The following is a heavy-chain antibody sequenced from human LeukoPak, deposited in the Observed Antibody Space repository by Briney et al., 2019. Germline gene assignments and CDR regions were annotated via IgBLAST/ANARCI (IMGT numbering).Heavy chain of an antibody. CDR2: INPSGGST. V-gene: IGHV1-46*01. D-gene: IGHD5-24*01. CDR1: RYTFTGYY. CDR3: ARWPSRDGSLHGDY. J-gene: IGHJ4*02. Sequence: ASVKVSCKASRYTFTGYYMHWVRQAPAQGLEWMGIINPSGGSTSYAQKFQGRVTMTRDTSTSTVYMELSSLRSEDTAVYYCARWPSRDGSLHGDYWGQGTLVTVSS.